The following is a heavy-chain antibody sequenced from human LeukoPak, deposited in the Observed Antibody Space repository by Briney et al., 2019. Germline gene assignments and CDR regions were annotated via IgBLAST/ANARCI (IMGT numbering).Heavy chain of an antibody. J-gene: IGHJ4*02. D-gene: IGHD4/OR15-4a*01. CDR3: ARRAGAYSHPYDY. CDR1: GFTFSSYE. Sequence: GGSLRLSCAASGFTFSSYEMNWVRQAPGKGLEWVSYISSSGSHIYYADSVKGRFTISRDNAKNSLYLQMNSLRAEDTAVYYCARRAGAYSHPYDYWGQGTLVTVSS. CDR2: ISSSGSHI. V-gene: IGHV3-48*03.